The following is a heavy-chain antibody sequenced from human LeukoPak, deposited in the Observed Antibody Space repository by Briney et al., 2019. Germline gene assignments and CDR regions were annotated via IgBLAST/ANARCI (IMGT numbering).Heavy chain of an antibody. D-gene: IGHD3-16*01. CDR3: ARGRQLHLGELFPFAEFFQP. J-gene: IGHJ1*01. V-gene: IGHV1-2*02. CDR1: GYTFTGYY. CDR2: INPNSGGT. Sequence: ASVKVSCKASGYTFTGYYMHWVRQAPGQGLEWMGWINPNSGGTKSAQKFQGRVIMTRDTSISTAYMGLRSLSSDDTAVYYCARGRQLHLGELFPFAEFFQPWGQGTLVTVFS.